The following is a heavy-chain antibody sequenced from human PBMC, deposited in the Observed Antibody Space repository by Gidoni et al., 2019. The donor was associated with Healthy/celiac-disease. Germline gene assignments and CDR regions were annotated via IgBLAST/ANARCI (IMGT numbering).Heavy chain of an antibody. Sequence: QVQLVQSGAEVQKPGASVKVSCKASGYTFTSYDINWVRQATGQGLEWMGWMNPNSGNTGYAQKFQGRVTMTRNTSISTAYMELSSLRSEDTAVYYCARGVSSSWYYWFDPWGQGTLVTVSS. J-gene: IGHJ5*02. V-gene: IGHV1-8*01. CDR2: MNPNSGNT. CDR3: ARGVSSSWYYWFDP. D-gene: IGHD6-13*01. CDR1: GYTFTSYD.